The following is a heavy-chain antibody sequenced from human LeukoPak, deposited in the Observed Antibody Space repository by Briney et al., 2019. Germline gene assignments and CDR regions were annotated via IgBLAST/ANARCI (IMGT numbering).Heavy chain of an antibody. CDR1: GGSISSSNW. V-gene: IGHV4-4*02. J-gene: IGHJ5*02. Sequence: SGTLSLTCAVSGGSISSSNWWSWVRQPPGKGLEWIGEIYHSGSTNYNPSLKSRVIISVDKSKNQFSLKLSSVTAADTAVYYCARAAGYSSGQSFDPWGQGTLVTVSS. CDR3: ARAAGYSSGQSFDP. CDR2: IYHSGST. D-gene: IGHD6-19*01.